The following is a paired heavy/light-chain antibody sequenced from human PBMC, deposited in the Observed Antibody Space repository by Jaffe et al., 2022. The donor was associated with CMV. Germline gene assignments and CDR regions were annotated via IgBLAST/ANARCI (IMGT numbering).Heavy chain of an antibody. D-gene: IGHD3-10*01. Sequence: QIQLVQSGGEVKKPGASVRVSCEASGYTFKNYGISWVRRVPGQGFEWMGWVSPYNGNIKYAENFQGRVTMTTDTFTSTAYMDLRGLKSDDTAVYYCARLREDSYMWAAGPKYYYYMDVWGSGTTVTVSS. CDR2: VSPYNGNI. CDR1: GYTFKNYG. V-gene: IGHV1-18*04. J-gene: IGHJ6*03. CDR3: ARLREDSYMWAAGPKYYYYMDV.
Light chain of an antibody. V-gene: IGKV3-15*01. CDR3: QHYSNMYSWT. J-gene: IGKJ1*01. CDR2: AAS. Sequence: EIVMTQSPATLSVSPGDKATLSCGASQSVSSNLAWFQQKPGQAPRLLIYAASTRASGTPLRFSGSGSGTQFTLTISSLQSEDVAVYYCQHYSNMYSWTFGQGTKV. CDR1: QSVSSN.